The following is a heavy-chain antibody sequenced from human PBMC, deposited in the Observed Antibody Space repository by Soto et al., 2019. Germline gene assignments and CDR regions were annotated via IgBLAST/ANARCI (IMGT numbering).Heavy chain of an antibody. CDR2: IYYSGST. Sequence: SETLSLTCTVSGGSISSYYWSWIRQPPGKGLEWIGYIYYSGSTTYNPSLKSRVTISVDTSKNQFSLKLSSVTAADTAVYYCARRYGGNFDYWGQGTLVTVSS. J-gene: IGHJ4*02. CDR1: GGSISSYY. D-gene: IGHD3-16*01. CDR3: ARRYGGNFDY. V-gene: IGHV4-59*01.